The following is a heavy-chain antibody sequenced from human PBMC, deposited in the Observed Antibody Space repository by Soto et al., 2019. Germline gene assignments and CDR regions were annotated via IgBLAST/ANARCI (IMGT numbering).Heavy chain of an antibody. V-gene: IGHV3-30-3*01. CDR3: ARDFFGYSKLPVYRMDV. J-gene: IGHJ6*02. D-gene: IGHD6-13*01. CDR1: GFTFSSYA. Sequence: PGGSLRLSCAASGFTFSSYAMHWVRQAPGKGLEWVAVISYDGSNKYYADSVKGRFTISRDNSKNTLYLQMNSLRAEDTAVYYCARDFFGYSKLPVYRMDVWGQGTTVTVSS. CDR2: ISYDGSNK.